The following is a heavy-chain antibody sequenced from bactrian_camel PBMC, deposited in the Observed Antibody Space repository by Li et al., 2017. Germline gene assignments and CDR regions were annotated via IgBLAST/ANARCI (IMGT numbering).Heavy chain of an antibody. CDR2: IRRSGGET. J-gene: IGHJ4*01. CDR1: GHSRGSNC. V-gene: IGHV3S32*01. CDR3: AASDLRAWIGVGVCRLSELEYSY. D-gene: IGHD5*01. Sequence: DVQLVESGGGSVQTGGSLRLSCVVSGHSRGSNCVSWYRLPPGRAPAVREGIAAIRRSGGETWYAGSVKGRFTISQDSAKNMVYLQMNSLKPDDTAAYYCAASDLRAWIGVGVCRLSELEYSYWGQGTQVTVS.